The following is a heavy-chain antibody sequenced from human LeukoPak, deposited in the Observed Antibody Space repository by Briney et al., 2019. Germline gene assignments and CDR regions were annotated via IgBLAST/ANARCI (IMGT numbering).Heavy chain of an antibody. CDR3: ARWSSDWENNYFDP. V-gene: IGHV4-4*02. D-gene: IGHD6-19*01. Sequence: PSETLSLTCAVSGVSISSSYWWSWVRQPPGKGLEWIGEIYHSGSTNYNPSLKSRVIISIDTSNNRFSLRLTSATAADTAVYYCARWSSDWENNYFDPWGQGILVTVSS. J-gene: IGHJ5*02. CDR2: IYHSGST. CDR1: GVSISSSYW.